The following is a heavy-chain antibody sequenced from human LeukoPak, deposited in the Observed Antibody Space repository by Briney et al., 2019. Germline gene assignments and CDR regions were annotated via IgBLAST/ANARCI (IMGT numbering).Heavy chain of an antibody. V-gene: IGHV3-23*01. CDR2: ISGSGGST. Sequence: GGSLRLSCAASGFTFSSYGMSWVRQAPGKGLEWVSAISGSGGSTYYADSVKGRFTISRDNSKNTLYPQMNSLRAEDTAVYYCAKDSSSSWYYWGYFDYWGQGTLVTVSS. CDR3: AKDSSSSWYYWGYFDY. CDR1: GFTFSSYG. J-gene: IGHJ4*02. D-gene: IGHD6-13*01.